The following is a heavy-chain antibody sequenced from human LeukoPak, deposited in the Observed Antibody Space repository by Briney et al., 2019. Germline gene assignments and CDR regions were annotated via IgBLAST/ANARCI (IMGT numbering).Heavy chain of an antibody. D-gene: IGHD6-13*01. J-gene: IGHJ4*02. V-gene: IGHV3-7*03. Sequence: PGGSLRLSCAASGFTFSSYWMSWVRQAPGKGLEWVANIKQDGSEKYYVDSVKGRFTISRDNAKNSLYLQMNSLRAEDTAVYYCARVAAAGTGYFDYWGQGTLVTVSS. CDR1: GFTFSSYW. CDR3: ARVAAAGTGYFDY. CDR2: IKQDGSEK.